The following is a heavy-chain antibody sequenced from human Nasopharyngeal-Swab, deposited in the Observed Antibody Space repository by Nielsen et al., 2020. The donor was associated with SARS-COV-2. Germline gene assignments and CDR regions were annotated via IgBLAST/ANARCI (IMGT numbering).Heavy chain of an antibody. Sequence: GGSLRLSCAASGFTFSRYWIHWVRQAPGKGLEYLSAVSGDGVTTHYADSLKGRFTISRDNSKNTVYLQLGSLTAEDTAVYYCARDQDGDYAPWYFDLWGRGTLVTVSS. CDR1: GFTFSRYW. CDR2: VSGDGVTT. D-gene: IGHD4-17*01. J-gene: IGHJ2*01. V-gene: IGHV3-64*02. CDR3: ARDQDGDYAPWYFDL.